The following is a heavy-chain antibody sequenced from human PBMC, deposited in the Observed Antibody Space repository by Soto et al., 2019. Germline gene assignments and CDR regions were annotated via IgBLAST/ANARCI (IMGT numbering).Heavy chain of an antibody. J-gene: IGHJ4*02. V-gene: IGHV4-4*02. D-gene: IGHD6-19*01. Sequence: NPSETLSLTCAVSGGSISSSNWWSWVRQPPGKGLEWIGEIYHSGSTNYNPSLKSRVTISVDKSKNQFSLKLSSVTAADTAVYYCARVGVASSGWYSFDYWGQGTLVT. CDR3: ARVGVASSGWYSFDY. CDR2: IYHSGST. CDR1: GGSISSSNW.